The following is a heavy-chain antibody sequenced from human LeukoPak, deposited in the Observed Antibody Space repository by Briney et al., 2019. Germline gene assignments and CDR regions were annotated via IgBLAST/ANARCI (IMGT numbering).Heavy chain of an antibody. CDR3: ARGKTCGGDCYAFDY. CDR2: ISYDGSNK. V-gene: IGHV3-30*04. Sequence: GGSLRLSCAASGFTFSSYAMHWVRQAPGKGLEWVAVISYDGSNKYYADSVRGRFTISRDNSKNTLYLQRNSLRAEDTAVYYCARGKTCGGDCYAFDYWGQGTLVTVSS. D-gene: IGHD2-21*02. J-gene: IGHJ4*02. CDR1: GFTFSSYA.